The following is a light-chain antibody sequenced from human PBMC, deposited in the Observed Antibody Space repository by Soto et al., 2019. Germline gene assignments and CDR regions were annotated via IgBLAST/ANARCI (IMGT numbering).Light chain of an antibody. CDR3: RQRAQRPIT. V-gene: IGKV2-30*02. CDR2: KVS. J-gene: IGKJ5*01. CDR1: QSLVHSDGIAY. Sequence: SQSPLSLPVTLGQPPYISCSSNQSLVHSDGIAYFSWFQQRPGRSPRRLIYKVSNRESGVPARFSGSGASTNFEQKRRRVEAKEVLFQSMRQRAQRPIT.